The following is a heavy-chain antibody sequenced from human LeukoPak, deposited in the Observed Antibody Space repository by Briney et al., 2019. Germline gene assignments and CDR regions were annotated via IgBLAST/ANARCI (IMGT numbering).Heavy chain of an antibody. CDR3: ARGAGYCSSTSCPYGDYALFDY. CDR2: ISSYNANT. Sequence: ASVKVSCKASGYTFTSYGISWVRQAPGQGLEWMGWISSYNANTNYAQKFQGRVTMTTDTSTSTAYMELRSLRSDDTAVYYCARGAGYCSSTSCPYGDYALFDYWGQGTLVTVSS. CDR1: GYTFTSYG. J-gene: IGHJ4*02. D-gene: IGHD2-2*01. V-gene: IGHV1-18*01.